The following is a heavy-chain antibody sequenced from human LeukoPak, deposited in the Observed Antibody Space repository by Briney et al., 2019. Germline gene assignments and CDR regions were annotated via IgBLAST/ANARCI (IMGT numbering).Heavy chain of an antibody. CDR1: GFTFSNYW. V-gene: IGHV3-7*01. Sequence: GGSLRLSCAASGFTFSNYWMGWVRQAPGKRPEWVANMNIDGSEKYYADSVKGRFTISRDNAKNSLYLQMNSLRAEDTAVYYCARVGYCSSTSCPTGYYYYYGMDVWGQGTTVTVSS. CDR3: ARVGYCSSTSCPTGYYYYYGMDV. J-gene: IGHJ6*02. D-gene: IGHD2-2*01. CDR2: MNIDGSEK.